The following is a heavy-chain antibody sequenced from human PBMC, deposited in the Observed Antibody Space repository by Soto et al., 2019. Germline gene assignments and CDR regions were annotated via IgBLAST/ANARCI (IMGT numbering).Heavy chain of an antibody. D-gene: IGHD6-19*01. V-gene: IGHV1-46*01. J-gene: IGHJ6*02. CDR3: AREGGGWYINYYYSSGMDV. CDR1: GYTFTSYY. Sequence: ASVKVSCKASGYTFTSYYMHWVRQAPGQGLEWMGIINPSGGSTSYAQKFQGRVTMTRDTSTSTVYMELSSLRSEDTAVYYCAREGGGWYINYYYSSGMDVWGQGTTVTVSS. CDR2: INPSGGST.